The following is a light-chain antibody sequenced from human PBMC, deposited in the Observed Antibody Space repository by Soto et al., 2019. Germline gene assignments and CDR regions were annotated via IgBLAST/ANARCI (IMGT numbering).Light chain of an antibody. CDR3: QSNRLSGAL. J-gene: IGLJ3*02. CDR1: SIGAGGD. V-gene: IGLV1-40*01. Sequence: QLVLTQPPSVSGAPGQRVTISCTGNSIGAGGDVHWYQQLPGTAPKLLIYGNTNRPAGVPDRFSGSKSGSSASLAITGLQAEDEADYYCQSNRLSGALFGGGTKLTVL. CDR2: GNT.